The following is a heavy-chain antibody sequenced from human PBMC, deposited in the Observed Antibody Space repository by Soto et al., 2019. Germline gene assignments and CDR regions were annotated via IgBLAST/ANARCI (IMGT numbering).Heavy chain of an antibody. V-gene: IGHV1-69*02. J-gene: IGHJ6*02. CDR3: ARPCPDWAEVYYYCGMDV. D-gene: IGHD3-9*01. CDR2: IIPILGIA. CDR1: GGTFSSYT. Sequence: QVQLVQSGAEVKKPGSSVKVSCKASGGTFSSYTISWVRQAPGQGLEWMGRIIPILGIANYAQKFQGRVTVTADKSTRTAHMELSSLRAEDTAVYYCARPCPDWAEVYYYCGMDVWGQGTTVTVSS.